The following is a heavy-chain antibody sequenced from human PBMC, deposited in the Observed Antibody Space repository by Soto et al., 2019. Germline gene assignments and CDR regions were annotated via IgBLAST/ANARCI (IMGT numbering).Heavy chain of an antibody. CDR3: ARAVAVPADFDY. D-gene: IGHD6-19*01. V-gene: IGHV1-3*05. CDR2: INAGNGNT. CDR1: GYTFTSYA. Sequence: QVQLVQSGAEEKKPGASVKVSCKASGYTFTSYAMHWVRQAPGQRLEWMGWINAGNGNTKYSQKCKGRVTITRDTTASTAYMELSSRRSEDTAVYYCARAVAVPADFDYWGQGTLVTVSS. J-gene: IGHJ4*02.